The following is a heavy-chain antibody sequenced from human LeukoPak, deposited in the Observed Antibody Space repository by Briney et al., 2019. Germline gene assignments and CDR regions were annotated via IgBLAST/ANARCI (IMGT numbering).Heavy chain of an antibody. D-gene: IGHD1-26*01. CDR1: GFTFSSYG. CDR2: IRYDGSNK. J-gene: IGHJ4*02. CDR3: ANPRIVVATSVY. V-gene: IGHV3-30*02. Sequence: GGSLRLSCAASGFTFSSYGMHWVRQAPGKGLEWVAFIRYDGSNKYYADSVKGRFTISRDNSKNTLYPQMNSLRAEDTAVYYCANPRIVVATSVYWGQGTLVTVSS.